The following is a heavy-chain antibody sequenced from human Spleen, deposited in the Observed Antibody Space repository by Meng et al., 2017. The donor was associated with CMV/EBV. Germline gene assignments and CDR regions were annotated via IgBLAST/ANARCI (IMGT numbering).Heavy chain of an antibody. V-gene: IGHV3-7*01. J-gene: IGHJ4*02. Sequence: GGSLRLSCAAYGFTFSSYWMSWVRQAPGKGLEWVANIKQDGSEKYYVDSVKGRFTVSRDNAQNSLYLQRNSLRAEDTAVYYCARVKGEDYYDSSAYLDYWGQGTLVTVSS. CDR3: ARVKGEDYYDSSAYLDY. CDR1: GFTFSSYW. CDR2: IKQDGSEK. D-gene: IGHD3-22*01.